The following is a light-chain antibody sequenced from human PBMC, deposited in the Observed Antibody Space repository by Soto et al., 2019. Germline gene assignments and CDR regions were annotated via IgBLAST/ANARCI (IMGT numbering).Light chain of an antibody. V-gene: IGKV3-11*01. CDR3: QQHSNWPLY. CDR1: QSVSSY. J-gene: IGKJ1*01. Sequence: EIVLTQSPATLSLSPGERATLSCRASQSVSSYLAWYQQKPGQAPRLLIYDASNSATVITASFSVSGSGSDSTLTITSLQPEDFPVYYCQQHSNWPLYFGQGTKVYVK. CDR2: DAS.